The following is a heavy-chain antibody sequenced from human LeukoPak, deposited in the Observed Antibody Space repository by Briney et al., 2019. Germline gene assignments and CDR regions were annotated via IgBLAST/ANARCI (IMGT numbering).Heavy chain of an antibody. CDR2: INTDGSYT. Sequence: GGSLRLSCAASGFTFSNYWMHWVRQAPGKGLVWVSRINTDGSYTNCADSVKGRFTISRDNAKNSLYLQMNSLRAEDTAVYYCAREYLEYYYDGSGYYDYWGQGTLVTVSS. J-gene: IGHJ4*02. V-gene: IGHV3-74*01. D-gene: IGHD3-22*01. CDR1: GFTFSNYW. CDR3: AREYLEYYYDGSGYYDY.